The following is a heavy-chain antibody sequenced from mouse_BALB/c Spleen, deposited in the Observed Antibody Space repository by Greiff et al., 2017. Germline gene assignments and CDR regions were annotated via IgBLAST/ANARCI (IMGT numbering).Heavy chain of an antibody. CDR3: ARDGDSRGYFDV. J-gene: IGHJ1*01. CDR2: IRNKANGYTT. V-gene: IGHV7-3*02. D-gene: IGHD1-1*01. CDR1: GFTFTDYY. Sequence: EVQGVESGGGLVQPGGSLRLSCATSGFTFTDYYMSWVRQPPGKALEWLGFIRNKANGYTTEYSASVKGRFTISRDNSQSILYLQMNTLRAEDSATYYCARDGDSRGYFDVWGAGTTVTVSS.